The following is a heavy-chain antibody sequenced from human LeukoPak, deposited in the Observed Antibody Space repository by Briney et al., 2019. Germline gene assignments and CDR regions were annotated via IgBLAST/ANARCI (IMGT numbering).Heavy chain of an antibody. CDR2: INHSGST. CDR1: GGSFSGFH. J-gene: IGHJ4*02. V-gene: IGHV4-34*01. D-gene: IGHD1-1*01. Sequence: PSETLSLTCAVYGGSFSGFHWSWIRQPPGKGLEWIGEINHSGSTHYNPSLKSRVTISVDTSKNQFSLNLSSVTAADTAVYYCARYFSGKTLDYWGQGTLVTVSS. CDR3: ARYFSGKTLDY.